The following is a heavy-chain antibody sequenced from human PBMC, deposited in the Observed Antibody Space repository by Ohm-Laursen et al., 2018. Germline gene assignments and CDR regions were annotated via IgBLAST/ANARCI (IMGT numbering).Heavy chain of an antibody. D-gene: IGHD3-22*01. CDR1: GYIFTSYG. CDR3: SRYYNDTTSGSYLTWFDP. J-gene: IGHJ5*02. CDR2: ISPYNGNT. Sequence: ASVKVSCKASGYIFTSYGISWVRQAPGQGLEWMGWISPYNGNTIYAQKLRGRVTMTTDTSTSTAYMELGSLGSDDTAVYYCSRYYNDTTSGSYLTWFDPWGQGTLVIVSS. V-gene: IGHV1-18*01.